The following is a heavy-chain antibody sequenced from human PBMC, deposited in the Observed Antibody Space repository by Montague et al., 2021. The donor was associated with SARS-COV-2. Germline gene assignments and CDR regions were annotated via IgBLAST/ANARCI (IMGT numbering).Heavy chain of an antibody. CDR1: GGSFSNYH. J-gene: IGHJ6*02. Sequence: SETLSLTCAVYGGSFSNYHWSWIRQPPGKGLEWIGEINHSGSTNYNSSLKSRVTVSVDTSENQFSLNLSSVTAADTAVYYCARAPPLYIAPSGAMDVWGQGTTVTVSS. CDR3: ARAPPLYIAPSGAMDV. CDR2: INHSGST. D-gene: IGHD1-14*01. V-gene: IGHV4-34*01.